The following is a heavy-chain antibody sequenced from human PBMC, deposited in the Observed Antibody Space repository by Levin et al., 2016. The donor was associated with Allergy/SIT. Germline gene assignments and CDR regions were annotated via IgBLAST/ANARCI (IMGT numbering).Heavy chain of an antibody. CDR3: ARGGGKATSEQWLDNDY. CDR1: GFTFSSYS. V-gene: IGHV3-53*01. CDR2: IYSGGST. J-gene: IGHJ4*02. D-gene: IGHD6-19*01. Sequence: GESLKISCAASGFTFSSYSMNWVRQAPGKGLEWVSSIYSGGSTYYADSVKGRFTISRDNSKNTLYLQMNSLRAEDTAVYYCARGGGKATSEQWLDNDYWGQGTLVTVSS.